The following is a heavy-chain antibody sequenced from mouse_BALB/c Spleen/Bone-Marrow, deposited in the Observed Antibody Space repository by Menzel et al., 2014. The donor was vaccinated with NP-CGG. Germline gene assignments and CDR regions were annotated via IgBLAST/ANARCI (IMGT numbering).Heavy chain of an antibody. CDR2: ISSGSSTI. CDR3: ARLALPNY. V-gene: IGHV5-17*02. J-gene: IGHJ3*01. CDR1: GFTFSSFG. Sequence: EVMLVESGGGLVQPGGSRKLSCAASGFTFSSFGMHWVRQAPEKGLEWGAYISSGSSTIYYADTVKGRFTISRDNPKNSLFLQITILTSEDTDMYNCARLALPNYWGQGTLVTVSA. D-gene: IGHD1-3*01.